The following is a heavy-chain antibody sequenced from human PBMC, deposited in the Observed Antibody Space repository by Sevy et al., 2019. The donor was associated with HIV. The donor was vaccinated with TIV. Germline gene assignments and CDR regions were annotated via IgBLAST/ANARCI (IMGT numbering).Heavy chain of an antibody. CDR1: GYTFTSYD. Sequence: ASVKVSCKASGYTFTSYDINWVRQATGQGLEWMGWTNPNSGNTGYAQKFQGRVTMTRNTSISTAYMELSSLRSEDTAVYYCARGYCGGDCPLYYYYYGMDVWGQGTTVTVSS. V-gene: IGHV1-8*01. CDR3: ARGYCGGDCPLYYYYYGMDV. D-gene: IGHD2-21*02. CDR2: TNPNSGNT. J-gene: IGHJ6*02.